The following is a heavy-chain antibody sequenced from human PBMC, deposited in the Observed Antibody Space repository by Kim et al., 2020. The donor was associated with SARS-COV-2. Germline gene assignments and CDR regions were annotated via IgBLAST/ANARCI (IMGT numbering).Heavy chain of an antibody. CDR2: FRGSGVGT. D-gene: IGHD6-19*01. CDR1: GFIVSGFA. Sequence: GGSLRLSCAASGFIVSGFAMTWVRQAPGKGLEWVSGFRGSGVGTYYAASVKGRFIVSRDNSKNTLYLQMNSLRAEDTAIYYCAKSPLDYSGCLDYWGQGTLVTVSS. CDR3: AKSPLDYSGCLDY. J-gene: IGHJ4*02. V-gene: IGHV3-23*01.